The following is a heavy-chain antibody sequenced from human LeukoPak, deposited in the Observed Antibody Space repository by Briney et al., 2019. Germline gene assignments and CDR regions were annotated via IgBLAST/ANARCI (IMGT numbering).Heavy chain of an antibody. Sequence: SETLSLTCTVSGGSISTYYWSWIRQPPGKGLEWIGYINNSGSTNYNPSLKSRVTISVDTSKNQFSLKLSSVTAADTAVYYCARENSNSWYLDYWGQGTLVTVSS. V-gene: IGHV4-59*01. CDR1: GGSISTYY. J-gene: IGHJ4*02. CDR2: INNSGST. D-gene: IGHD6-13*01. CDR3: ARENSNSWYLDY.